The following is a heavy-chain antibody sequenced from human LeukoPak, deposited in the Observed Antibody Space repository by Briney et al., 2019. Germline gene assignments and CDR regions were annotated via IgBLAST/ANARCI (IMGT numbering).Heavy chain of an antibody. CDR1: GFTFSSYS. CDR2: ISSSSSYI. CDR3: ARAKWELLGSSLDY. V-gene: IGHV3-21*01. D-gene: IGHD1-26*01. Sequence: KSGGSLRLSCAASGFTFSSYSMNWVRQAPGKGLEWVSSISSSSSYIYYADSVKGRFTISRDNAKNSLYLQMNSLRAEDTAVYYCARAKWELLGSSLDYWGQGTLVTVSS. J-gene: IGHJ4*02.